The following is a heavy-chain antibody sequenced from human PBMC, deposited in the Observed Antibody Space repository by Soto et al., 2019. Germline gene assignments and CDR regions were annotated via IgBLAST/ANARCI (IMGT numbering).Heavy chain of an antibody. CDR2: IIPIFGTA. CDR3: ARDGGEEGFDVAWLAPDSNKYNWFDP. J-gene: IGHJ5*02. Sequence: SVKVSRKASGCTFSSYAISWVRQAPGQGLEWMGGIIPIFGTANYAQKFQGRVTITADESTSTAYMELSSLRSEDTAVYYCARDGGEEGFDVAWLAPDSNKYNWFDPWGQGTLVTVSS. V-gene: IGHV1-69*01. D-gene: IGHD6-19*01. CDR1: GCTFSSYA.